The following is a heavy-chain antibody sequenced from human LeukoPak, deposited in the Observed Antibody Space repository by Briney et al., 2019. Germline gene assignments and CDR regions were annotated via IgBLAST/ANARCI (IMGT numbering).Heavy chain of an antibody. Sequence: ASVKVSCKASGYTLTGYYMHWVRQAPGQGLEWMGRINPNSGGTNYAQKFRGRVTMTRDTSISTAYMELSRLRSDDTAVYYCARDLYGDYFMGYWGQGTLVTVSS. CDR3: ARDLYGDYFMGY. V-gene: IGHV1-2*06. D-gene: IGHD4-17*01. CDR2: INPNSGGT. J-gene: IGHJ4*02. CDR1: GYTLTGYY.